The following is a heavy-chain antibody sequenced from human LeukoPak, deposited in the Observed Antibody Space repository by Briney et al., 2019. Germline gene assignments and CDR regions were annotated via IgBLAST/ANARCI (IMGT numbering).Heavy chain of an antibody. J-gene: IGHJ4*02. Sequence: PGGSLRLSCAASGFTFSTYDMNWVRQPPGKGLEWGAYISSRTASTIYYGGSVEGRFTLSRDNAKKSLYLQMNSLRDEDTAVYYCARVEPIGINYWGRGILVTVSS. CDR1: GFTFSTYD. D-gene: IGHD1-1*01. CDR2: ISSRTASTI. V-gene: IGHV3-48*02. CDR3: ARVEPIGINY.